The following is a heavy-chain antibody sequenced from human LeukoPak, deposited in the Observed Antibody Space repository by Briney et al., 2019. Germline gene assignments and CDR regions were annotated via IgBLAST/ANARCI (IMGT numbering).Heavy chain of an antibody. CDR3: AKVQGFGELFYFDY. Sequence: PGGSLRLSCAASGFTFSSYGMSWVRQAPGKGLEWVSAISGSGGSTYYADSVKGRFTISRDNSKNTLYLQMNSLRAEDTAVYYCAKVQGFGELFYFDYWGQGTLVTVSS. CDR1: GFTFSSYG. J-gene: IGHJ4*02. V-gene: IGHV3-23*01. D-gene: IGHD3-10*01. CDR2: ISGSGGST.